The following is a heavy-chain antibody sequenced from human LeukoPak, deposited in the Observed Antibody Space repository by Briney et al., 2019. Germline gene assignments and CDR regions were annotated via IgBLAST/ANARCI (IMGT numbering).Heavy chain of an antibody. CDR1: GFTFSSYA. CDR3: VKGGWFDY. J-gene: IGHJ4*02. V-gene: IGHV3-21*04. D-gene: IGHD6-19*01. CDR2: ISASSAYM. Sequence: GGSLRLSCAASGFTFSSYAMNWVRQAPGKGLEWVSSISASSAYMYYAASVKGRHTISRDNAKNSLYLQMNSLRAEDTAVYYCVKGGWFDYWGQGTLVTVSS.